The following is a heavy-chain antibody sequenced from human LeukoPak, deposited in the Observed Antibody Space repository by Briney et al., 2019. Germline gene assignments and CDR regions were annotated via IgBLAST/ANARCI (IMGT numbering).Heavy chain of an antibody. J-gene: IGHJ5*02. CDR2: IYYSGST. Sequence: PSETLSLTCTVSGGSISSYYWSWIRQPPRKGLELVGYIYYSGSTNYNPSLKSRVTISVDTSKNQFSLKLSSVTAADTAVYYCARWLGDSSGYYNNWFDPWGQGTLVTVSS. V-gene: IGHV4-59*01. CDR1: GGSISSYY. D-gene: IGHD3-22*01. CDR3: ARWLGDSSGYYNNWFDP.